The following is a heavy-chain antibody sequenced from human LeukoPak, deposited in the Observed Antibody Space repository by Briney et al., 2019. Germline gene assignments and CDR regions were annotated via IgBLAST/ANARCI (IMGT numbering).Heavy chain of an antibody. Sequence: GGSLRLSCAASGFTVSSNYMSWVRQAPGKGLEWVSVIYSGGSTYYADSVKGRFTISRDNSKNTLYLQMNSLRAEDTAVYYCARDVLPYCSGGSCTIDYWGQGTLVTVSS. V-gene: IGHV3-66*01. J-gene: IGHJ4*02. CDR3: ARDVLPYCSGGSCTIDY. CDR2: IYSGGST. D-gene: IGHD2-15*01. CDR1: GFTVSSNY.